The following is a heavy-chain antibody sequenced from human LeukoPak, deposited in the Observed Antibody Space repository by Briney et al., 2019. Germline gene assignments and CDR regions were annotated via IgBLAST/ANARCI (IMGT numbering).Heavy chain of an antibody. Sequence: SVKVSCKASAGTFSSYGISWVRQAPGQGLEWMGRIIPILGIANYAQKFQGRVTITADKSTSTAYMELSSLRSEDTAVYYCARDNRIAAAGSNYYYYYMDVWGKGTTVTVSS. V-gene: IGHV1-69*04. CDR1: AGTFSSYG. D-gene: IGHD6-13*01. CDR2: IIPILGIA. J-gene: IGHJ6*03. CDR3: ARDNRIAAAGSNYYYYYMDV.